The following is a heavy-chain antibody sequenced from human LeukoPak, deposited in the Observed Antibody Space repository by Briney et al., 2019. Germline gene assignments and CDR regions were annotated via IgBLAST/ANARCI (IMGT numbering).Heavy chain of an antibody. V-gene: IGHV3-53*04. J-gene: IGHJ4*02. D-gene: IGHD2/OR15-2a*01. Sequence: GGSLRLSCAASGVNVSSDYMSWVRQAPEEGLQWVSLIYSGGNTYNADSVKGRFTIYIHNSKNTLYLQMSSLRTEDTAIYYCASRMTFGGPGTLVTVSS. CDR2: IYSGGNT. CDR3: ASRMTF. CDR1: GVNVSSDY.